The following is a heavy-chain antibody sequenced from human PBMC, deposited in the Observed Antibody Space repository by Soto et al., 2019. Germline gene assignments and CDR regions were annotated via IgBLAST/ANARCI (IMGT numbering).Heavy chain of an antibody. CDR2: LYYSGTT. J-gene: IGHJ5*02. CDR3: ARHGNGYRHWFDP. Sequence: SETLDIACTFCGGSINIYSHYWDWIRQPPGKGMEWIGNLYYSGTTYYNPSLKSRVTISVDTSRNQFSLNLTSVTAADTAVYYCARHGNGYRHWFDPWGQGTLVTVSS. D-gene: IGHD5-12*01. V-gene: IGHV4-39*01. CDR1: GGSINIYSHY.